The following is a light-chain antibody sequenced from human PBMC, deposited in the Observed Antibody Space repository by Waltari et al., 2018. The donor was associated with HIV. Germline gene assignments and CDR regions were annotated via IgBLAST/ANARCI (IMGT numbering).Light chain of an antibody. CDR1: SSDVGAYNY. V-gene: IGLV2-11*01. J-gene: IGLJ1*01. Sequence: QSALTQPLSVSGYPGQSVTISCTGTSSDVGAYNYASWYQQHPGKAPKLMIYDVNKRPSGVPDRFSGSKAGNTASLTISGLQAEDEADYYCCSYAGSYTYVFGTGTKVTVL. CDR2: DVN. CDR3: CSYAGSYTYV.